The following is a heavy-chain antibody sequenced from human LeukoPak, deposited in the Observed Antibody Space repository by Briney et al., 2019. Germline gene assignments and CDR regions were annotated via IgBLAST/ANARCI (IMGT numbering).Heavy chain of an antibody. CDR2: IIPIFGTA. CDR3: ARSYYYDSSGYYPV. V-gene: IGHV1-69*05. J-gene: IGHJ4*02. D-gene: IGHD3-22*01. CDR1: GGTFSSYA. Sequence: SVKVSCKASGGTFSSYAISWLRQAPGQGLEWMGGIIPIFGTANYAQKFQGRVTITTDESTSTAYMELSSLRSEDTAVYYCARSYYYDSSGYYPVWGQGTLVTVSS.